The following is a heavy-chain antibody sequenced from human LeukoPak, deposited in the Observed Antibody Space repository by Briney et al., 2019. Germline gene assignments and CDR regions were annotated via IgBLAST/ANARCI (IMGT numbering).Heavy chain of an antibody. D-gene: IGHD2-8*01. CDR2: IYSGGNT. Sequence: GGSLRLSCAASGFTVSSNYMSWVRQAPGKGLEWVSVIYSGGNTYYADSVKGRFTISRDNSKNTLFLQMNSLRAEDTAVYYCARTYCTTGSCKLDSWGQGTLVTVSS. J-gene: IGHJ4*02. V-gene: IGHV3-53*01. CDR1: GFTVSSNY. CDR3: ARTYCTTGSCKLDS.